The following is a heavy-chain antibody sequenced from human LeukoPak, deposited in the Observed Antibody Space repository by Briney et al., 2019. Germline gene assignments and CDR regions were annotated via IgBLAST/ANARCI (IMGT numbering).Heavy chain of an antibody. V-gene: IGHV1-2*02. CDR3: ARELDYDILTGPTNNWFDP. CDR2: INPNSGGT. Sequence: VASVKVSCKASGYTFTGYYMHWVRQAPGQGLEWMGWINPNSGGTNYAQKFQGRVTMTRDTSISTAYMELSRLRSDDTAVYYCARELDYDILTGPTNNWFDPWGQGTLVTVSS. CDR1: GYTFTGYY. D-gene: IGHD3-9*01. J-gene: IGHJ5*02.